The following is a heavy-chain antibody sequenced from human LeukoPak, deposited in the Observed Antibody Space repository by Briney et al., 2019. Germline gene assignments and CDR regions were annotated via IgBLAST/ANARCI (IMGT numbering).Heavy chain of an antibody. V-gene: IGHV3-48*04. Sequence: GGSLRLSCAASGFTFSTYSLNWVRQAPGMGLEWVSYLGRSGTTIYYADSVKGRFTISRDNAKNSLYLQMNSLRAEDTAVYYCARERRVAVAGTDYFDYWGQGTLVTVSS. CDR3: ARERRVAVAGTDYFDY. D-gene: IGHD6-19*01. CDR1: GFTFSTYS. J-gene: IGHJ4*02. CDR2: LGRSGTTI.